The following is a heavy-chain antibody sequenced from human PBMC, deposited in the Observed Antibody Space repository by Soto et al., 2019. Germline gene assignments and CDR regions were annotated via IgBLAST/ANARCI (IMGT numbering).Heavy chain of an antibody. Sequence: TLSLTCAVSGGSISIGGYSWSLILQPPGKGLEWIGYIYHSGSTYYNPSLKSRVTISVDRSKNQFSLKLSSVTAADTAVYYCARGRSSGWSNWFDPWGQGTLVTVSS. CDR2: IYHSGST. CDR1: GGSISIGGYS. D-gene: IGHD6-19*01. CDR3: ARGRSSGWSNWFDP. V-gene: IGHV4-30-2*01. J-gene: IGHJ5*02.